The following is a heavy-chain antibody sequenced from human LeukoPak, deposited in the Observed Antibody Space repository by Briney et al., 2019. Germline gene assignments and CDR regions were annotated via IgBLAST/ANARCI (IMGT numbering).Heavy chain of an antibody. Sequence: SETLSLTCTVSGGSIRSYYWSWIRQPPGKGLEWIGYVYYSGSTNYNPSLKSRVTISVDTSKNKFSLKLSSVTAADTAVYYCAIGKLSFYYFDYWGQGTLVTVSS. CDR2: VYYSGST. D-gene: IGHD3-16*02. CDR3: AIGKLSFYYFDY. CDR1: GGSIRSYY. J-gene: IGHJ4*02. V-gene: IGHV4-59*01.